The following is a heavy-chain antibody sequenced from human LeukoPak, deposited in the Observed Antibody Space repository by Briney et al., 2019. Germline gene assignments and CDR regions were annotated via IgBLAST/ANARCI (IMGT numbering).Heavy chain of an antibody. Sequence: GGSLRLSCAAFGFTFSSYAMSWVRQAPGKGLEWVSAISGSGGSTYYADSVKGRFTISRDNSKNTLYLQMNSLRAEDTAVYYCAKDPTPPDYDFWSGYYSPTNFDYWGQGTLVTVSS. CDR2: ISGSGGST. CDR3: AKDPTPPDYDFWSGYYSPTNFDY. D-gene: IGHD3-3*01. CDR1: GFTFSSYA. J-gene: IGHJ4*02. V-gene: IGHV3-23*01.